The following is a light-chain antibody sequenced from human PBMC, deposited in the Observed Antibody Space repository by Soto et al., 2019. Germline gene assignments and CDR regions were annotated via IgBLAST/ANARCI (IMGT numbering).Light chain of an antibody. CDR1: QSLSSSY. Sequence: EIVWTQSPGTLSLSPGERASLSCRASQSLSSSYLAWYQQKPGQAPRLLIYGASSRATGIPDRFSGSGSGTDFTLTISRLEPEDFAVYYCQQYGSSPFTFGGGTKVDIK. J-gene: IGKJ4*01. CDR3: QQYGSSPFT. V-gene: IGKV3-20*01. CDR2: GAS.